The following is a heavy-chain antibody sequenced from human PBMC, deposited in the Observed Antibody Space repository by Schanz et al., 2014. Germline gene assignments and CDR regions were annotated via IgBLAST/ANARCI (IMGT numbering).Heavy chain of an antibody. Sequence: QVQLQQWGAGLLKPSETLSLTCAFSGGSFSGYWWTWVRQSPGKGLEWIGEVNHGGYTNYNPSLKSRVTVSVDSSKKQFALRRSPVTAADTAAYYCATWSGTRLFHNWGQGTLVTVSS. CDR3: ATWSGTRLFHN. V-gene: IGHV4-34*01. D-gene: IGHD1-7*01. J-gene: IGHJ4*02. CDR2: VNHGGYT. CDR1: GGSFSGYW.